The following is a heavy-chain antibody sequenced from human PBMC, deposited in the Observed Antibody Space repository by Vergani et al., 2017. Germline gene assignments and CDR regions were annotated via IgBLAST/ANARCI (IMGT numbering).Heavy chain of an antibody. Sequence: QVQLVQSGAEVKKPGASVKVSCKASGYTFTRYGISWVRQAPGQGLEWMGWINAYNGNTNYAQKLQGRVTMTTDTSTSTAYMELRSLRSDDTAVYYCAISARSSWSAHVDYWGQGTLVTVSS. V-gene: IGHV1-18*01. J-gene: IGHJ4*02. CDR3: AISARSSWSAHVDY. CDR2: INAYNGNT. CDR1: GYTFTRYG. D-gene: IGHD6-13*01.